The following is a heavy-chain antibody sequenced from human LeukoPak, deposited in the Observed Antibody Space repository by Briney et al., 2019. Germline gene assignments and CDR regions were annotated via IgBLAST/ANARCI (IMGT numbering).Heavy chain of an antibody. Sequence: GGSLRLSCAASGFTFSSYWMSWVRQAPGKGLEWVANIKEDGSVKCYVDSVKGRFTISRDNAKNSLYLQMNSLRADDTAVYYCGREVPGGATILDYWGQGTLVTVSS. CDR1: GFTFSSYW. CDR3: GREVPGGATILDY. D-gene: IGHD1-26*01. J-gene: IGHJ4*02. CDR2: IKEDGSVK. V-gene: IGHV3-7*04.